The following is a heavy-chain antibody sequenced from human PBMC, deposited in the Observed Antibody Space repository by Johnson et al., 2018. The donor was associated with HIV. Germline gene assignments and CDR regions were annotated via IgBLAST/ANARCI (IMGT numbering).Heavy chain of an antibody. CDR1: GFTFSSYG. V-gene: IGHV3-NL1*01. Sequence: QMLLVESGGGVVQPGGSLRLSCAASGFTFSSYGMHWVRQAPGKGLECISVIYSGGSKYYADSVKGRFTISRDNAKRSLSLQMNSLRADDTAVYYCASEVEYSTLGGVWGQGTVVTVSS. CDR2: IYSGGSK. D-gene: IGHD6-6*01. CDR3: ASEVEYSTLGGV. J-gene: IGHJ3*01.